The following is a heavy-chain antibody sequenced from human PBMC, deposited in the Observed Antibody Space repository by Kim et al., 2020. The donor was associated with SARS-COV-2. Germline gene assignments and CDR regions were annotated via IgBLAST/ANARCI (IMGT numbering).Heavy chain of an antibody. Sequence: SETLSLTCTVSGGSISSSSYYWGWIRQPPGKGLEWIGSIYYSGSTYYNPSLKSRVTISVDTSKNQFSLKLSSVTAADTAVYYCARQKASGYDRSFDYWGQGTLVTVSS. CDR2: IYYSGST. D-gene: IGHD5-12*01. CDR1: GGSISSSSYY. CDR3: ARQKASGYDRSFDY. J-gene: IGHJ4*02. V-gene: IGHV4-39*01.